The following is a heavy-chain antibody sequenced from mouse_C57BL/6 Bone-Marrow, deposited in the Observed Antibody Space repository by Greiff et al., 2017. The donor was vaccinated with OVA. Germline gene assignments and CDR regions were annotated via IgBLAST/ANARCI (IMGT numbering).Heavy chain of an antibody. J-gene: IGHJ2*01. V-gene: IGHV1-4*01. CDR3: TRGYYFDY. CDR2: IDPTNDYT. CDR1: GYTFTSYT. Sequence: QVQLQQSGAELARPGASVKMSCKASGYTFTSYTIPWVKQRPGQGLEWIGYIDPTNDYTNYNQKFKGTATLTADKSSSTAYMQLSSLTSEDSAVYYCTRGYYFDYWGQGTTLTVSS.